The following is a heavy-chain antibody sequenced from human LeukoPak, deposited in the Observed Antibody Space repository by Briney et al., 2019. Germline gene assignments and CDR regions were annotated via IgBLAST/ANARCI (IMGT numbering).Heavy chain of an antibody. CDR3: ARDDSGWYSGWFDP. CDR2: IYYSGST. Sequence: PSETLSLTCTVSGGSISSYYWSWIRQPPGKGLEWIGYIYYSGSTNYNPSLKSRVTISVDTSKNQFSLKLSSVTAADTAVYYCARDDSGWYSGWFDPWGQGTLVTVSS. V-gene: IGHV4-59*01. J-gene: IGHJ5*02. CDR1: GGSISSYY. D-gene: IGHD6-19*01.